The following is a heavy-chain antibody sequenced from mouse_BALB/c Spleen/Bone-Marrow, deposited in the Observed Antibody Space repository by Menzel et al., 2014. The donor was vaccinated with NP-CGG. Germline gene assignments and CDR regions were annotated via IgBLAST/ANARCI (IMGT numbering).Heavy chain of an antibody. J-gene: IGHJ3*01. CDR1: GYTFTSYY. Sequence: QVQLQQPGPELVKPGASVKMSCKASGYTFTSYYIHWVKQRPGQGLEWIGQIYPGDGDTNYNGKFKGKATLTADKSSSTAYMQLSSLTSEDSAVYFCARDDGFAYWGQGTLVTVSA. D-gene: IGHD2-12*01. CDR3: ARDDGFAY. CDR2: IYPGDGDT. V-gene: IGHV1S56*01.